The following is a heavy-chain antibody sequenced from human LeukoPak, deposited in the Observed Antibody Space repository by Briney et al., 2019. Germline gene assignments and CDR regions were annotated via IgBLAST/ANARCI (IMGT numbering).Heavy chain of an antibody. J-gene: IGHJ6*03. CDR3: ARSPAGDAWPPAYYMDV. CDR1: GFTFSSYE. Sequence: PGGSLRLSCAASGFTFSSYEMNWVRQAPGKGLEWVANIKEDGTEKYYVGSVKGRFTISRDNAKKSLYLQMNSLRDDDTAVYFCARSPAGDAWPPAYYMDVWGKGTTVTVSS. D-gene: IGHD3-10*01. CDR2: IKEDGTEK. V-gene: IGHV3-7*01.